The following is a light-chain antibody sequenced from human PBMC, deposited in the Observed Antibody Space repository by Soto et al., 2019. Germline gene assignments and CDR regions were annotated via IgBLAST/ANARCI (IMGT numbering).Light chain of an antibody. CDR2: DAS. J-gene: IGKJ4*01. CDR1: QSVSSSQ. CDR3: QQRSNWPLT. V-gene: IGKV3D-20*02. Sequence: EIVLTQSPGTLSLSPGERATLSCRASQSVSSSQLAWYQQKPGQAPRLLIYDASNRATGIPARFSGSGSGTDFTLTISSLEPEDFAVYYCQQRSNWPLTFGGGTKVDIK.